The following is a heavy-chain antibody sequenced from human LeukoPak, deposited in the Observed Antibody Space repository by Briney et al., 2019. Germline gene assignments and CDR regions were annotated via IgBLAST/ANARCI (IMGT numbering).Heavy chain of an antibody. Sequence: ASVKVSCKASGYTFPSYDINWVRQATGQGLEWMGWMNPNSGNTGYAQKFQGRVTMTRSTSISTAYMELSSLRSEDTAVYYCARDAPYYDFWSGYQLDAFDIWGQGTMVTVSS. CDR1: GYTFPSYD. D-gene: IGHD3-3*01. J-gene: IGHJ3*02. V-gene: IGHV1-8*01. CDR3: ARDAPYYDFWSGYQLDAFDI. CDR2: MNPNSGNT.